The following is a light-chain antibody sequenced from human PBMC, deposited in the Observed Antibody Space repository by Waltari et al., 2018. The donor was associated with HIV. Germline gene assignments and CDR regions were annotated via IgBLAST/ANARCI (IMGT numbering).Light chain of an antibody. J-gene: IGKJ3*01. Sequence: AIQMTQSPPSLSAPVGDRVTITCRASQNIRRDLGWYQQKPGKAPKLLIYAASTLQTGVSSRFRGGGSGTEFTLTINGLQSEDSATYYCLQDDSFPLTFGPGTKVDLK. CDR1: QNIRRD. V-gene: IGKV1-6*01. CDR3: LQDDSFPLT. CDR2: AAS.